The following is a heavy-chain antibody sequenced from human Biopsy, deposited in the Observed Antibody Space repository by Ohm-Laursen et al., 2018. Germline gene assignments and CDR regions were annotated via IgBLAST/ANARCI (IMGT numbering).Heavy chain of an antibody. D-gene: IGHD3-3*01. V-gene: IGHV4-39*01. CDR2: GYYSGST. CDR1: GGSISSRNHY. Sequence: SETLSLTCSVSGGSISSRNHYWGWLRQPPGKGLEWIGHGYYSGSTFYNSSLESRVTVSVDTSKNQFHLRLTSMSASDTAVYYCARHSLDDFWSGAHYYFDYWGLGTLVTVSS. CDR3: ARHSLDDFWSGAHYYFDY. J-gene: IGHJ4*02.